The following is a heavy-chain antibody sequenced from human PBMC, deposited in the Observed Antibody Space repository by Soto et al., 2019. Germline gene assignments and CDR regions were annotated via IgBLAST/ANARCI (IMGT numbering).Heavy chain of an antibody. V-gene: IGHV1-2*04. CDR1: GYTFTSYA. Sequence: ASVKVSCKASGYTFTSYAMHWVRQAPGQRLEWMGWINPNSGSTKYSQKFQGWVTMTRDTSISTAYMELSRLRSDDTAVYYCARDYGSPYGMDVWGQGTTVTVSS. CDR3: ARDYGSPYGMDV. J-gene: IGHJ6*02. D-gene: IGHD3-16*01. CDR2: INPNSGST.